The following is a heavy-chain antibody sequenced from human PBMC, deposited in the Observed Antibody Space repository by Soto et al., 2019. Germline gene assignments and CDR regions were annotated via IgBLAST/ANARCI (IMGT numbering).Heavy chain of an antibody. J-gene: IGHJ4*02. Sequence: QVQLVESGGGVVQPGRSLRLSCAASGFTFSSYAMHWVRQAPGKGLERVAVISYDGSNKYYADSVKGRFTISRDNSKNTRYLQMNSLRAEDTAVYYCARVLGGTSGPWRYWGQGTLVTVSS. CDR2: ISYDGSNK. D-gene: IGHD6-19*01. V-gene: IGHV3-30-3*01. CDR3: ARVLGGTSGPWRY. CDR1: GFTFSSYA.